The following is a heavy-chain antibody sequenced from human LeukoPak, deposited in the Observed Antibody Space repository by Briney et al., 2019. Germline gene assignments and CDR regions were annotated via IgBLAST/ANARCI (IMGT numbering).Heavy chain of an antibody. CDR2: IRYDGSNK. CDR1: GFTFSSYG. J-gene: IGHJ4*02. V-gene: IGHV3-30*02. CDR3: AKDRMTWELLPTYFDY. Sequence: GGSLRLSCAASGFTFSSYGMHWVRQAPGKGLEWVAFIRYDGSNKYYADSVKGRFTISRDNSKNTLYLQMNSLRAEDTAVYYCAKDRMTWELLPTYFDYWGQGTLVTVSS. D-gene: IGHD1-26*01.